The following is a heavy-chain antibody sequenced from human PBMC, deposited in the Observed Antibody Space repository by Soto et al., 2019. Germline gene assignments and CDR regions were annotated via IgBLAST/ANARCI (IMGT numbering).Heavy chain of an antibody. Sequence: VQLVQSGGEVKRPGASVKVSCKTSGYTFSNYGITWVRQAPGQPLEWLGWLRLYSDGTNYAQKLQGRGSMTTDTSTTTAYMEQRSLRSDDTAVYYCARVVPGAEAWFGPWGQGTLVTVSS. CDR2: LRLYSDGT. CDR3: ARVVPGAEAWFGP. D-gene: IGHD2-2*01. V-gene: IGHV1-18*01. CDR1: GYTFSNYG. J-gene: IGHJ5*02.